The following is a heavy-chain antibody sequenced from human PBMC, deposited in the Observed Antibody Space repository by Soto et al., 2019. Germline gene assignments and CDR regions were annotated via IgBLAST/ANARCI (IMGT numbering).Heavy chain of an antibody. J-gene: IGHJ6*02. D-gene: IGHD6-13*01. CDR2: INHSGST. Sequence: ETLSLTCAVYGGSFSGYYWSWIRQPPGKGLEWIGEINHSGSTNYNPSLKSRVTISVDTSKNQFSLKLSSVTAADTAVYYCASSRGYSSSWYDYYYGMDVWGQGTTVTVSS. CDR3: ASSRGYSSSWYDYYYGMDV. V-gene: IGHV4-34*01. CDR1: GGSFSGYY.